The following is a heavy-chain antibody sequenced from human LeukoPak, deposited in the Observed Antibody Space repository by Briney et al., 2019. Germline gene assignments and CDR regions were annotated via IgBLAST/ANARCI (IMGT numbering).Heavy chain of an antibody. J-gene: IGHJ6*03. D-gene: IGHD5-12*01. V-gene: IGHV3-30*02. CDR3: AKDTVKVTTIRRVPHYMDV. Sequence: GGSLRLSCAASGFTFISYGMHWVRQAPGQGLEWVTFIRYDGSNKYYADSVKGRFIISRDNSKSTLYLQMNSLRAEDTAVYYCAKDTVKVTTIRRVPHYMDVWGKGTTVTISS. CDR2: IRYDGSNK. CDR1: GFTFISYG.